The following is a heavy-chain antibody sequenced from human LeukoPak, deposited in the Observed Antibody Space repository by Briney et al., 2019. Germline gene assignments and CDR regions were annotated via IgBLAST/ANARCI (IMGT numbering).Heavy chain of an antibody. Sequence: SVKVSCKASGGTFSSYAISWVRQAPGQGLEWMGGIIPIFGTANYAQKFQGRVTITADKSTSTAYRELSSLRSEDTAVYYCARDPTYYYGSGSYFTGDYWGQGTLVTVSS. CDR3: ARDPTYYYGSGSYFTGDY. J-gene: IGHJ4*02. V-gene: IGHV1-69*06. D-gene: IGHD3-10*01. CDR1: GGTFSSYA. CDR2: IIPIFGTA.